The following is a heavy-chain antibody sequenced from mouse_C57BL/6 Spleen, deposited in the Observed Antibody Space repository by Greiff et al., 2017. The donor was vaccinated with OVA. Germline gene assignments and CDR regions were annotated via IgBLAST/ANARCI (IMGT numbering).Heavy chain of an antibody. J-gene: IGHJ1*03. CDR2: IYPSDSET. Sequence: VQLQQPGAELVRPGSSVKLSCKASGYTFTSYWMDWVKQRPGQGLEWIGNIYPSDSETHYNQKFKDKATLTVDKSSSTAYMQLSSLTSEDSAVYYCARGGYYGRSLYWYIEVWGTGTTVTVSS. CDR1: GYTFTSYW. D-gene: IGHD1-1*01. V-gene: IGHV1-61*01. CDR3: ARGGYYGRSLYWYIEV.